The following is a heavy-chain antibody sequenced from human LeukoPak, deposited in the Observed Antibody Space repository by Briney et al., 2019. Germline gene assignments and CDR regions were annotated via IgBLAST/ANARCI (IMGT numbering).Heavy chain of an antibody. D-gene: IGHD2-2*02. Sequence: ASVKVSCKASGYTFSSYAMNWVRQAPGQGLEWMGWINTNTGNPTYAQGFTGRFVFSLDTSVSTAYLQISSLKAEDTAVYYCAREPAAGLYQLLYVDDAFDIWGQGTMVTVSS. CDR2: INTNTGNP. J-gene: IGHJ3*02. CDR1: GYTFSSYA. CDR3: AREPAAGLYQLLYVDDAFDI. V-gene: IGHV7-4-1*02.